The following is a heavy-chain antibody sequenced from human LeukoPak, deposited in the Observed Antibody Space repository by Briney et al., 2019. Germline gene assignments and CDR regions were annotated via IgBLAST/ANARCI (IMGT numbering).Heavy chain of an antibody. V-gene: IGHV1-46*01. CDR2: INPSGGST. CDR1: GYTFTSYY. CDR3: ARALIVVVPAARPDAFDT. Sequence: GASVKVSCKASGYTFTSYYMHWVRQAPGQGLEWMGIINPSGGSTSYAQKFQGRATMTRDTSTSTVYMELSSLRSEDTAVYYCARALIVVVPAARPDAFDTWGQGTMVTVSS. D-gene: IGHD2-2*01. J-gene: IGHJ3*02.